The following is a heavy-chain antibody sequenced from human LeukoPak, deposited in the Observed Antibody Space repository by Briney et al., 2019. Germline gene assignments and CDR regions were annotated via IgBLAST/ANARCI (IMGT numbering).Heavy chain of an antibody. J-gene: IGHJ4*02. CDR3: ARNAGTTGTTLFDY. V-gene: IGHV4-39*07. CDR2: IYHSGRT. D-gene: IGHD1-1*01. CDR1: GGSISSSSYY. Sequence: SETLSLTCTVSGGSISSSSYYWACIRQPPGKGLEWIGSIYHSGRTYYNPSLKSRVTISVDTSKNHFSLKLTSVTAADTAVYYCARNAGTTGTTLFDYWGQGTLVTVSS.